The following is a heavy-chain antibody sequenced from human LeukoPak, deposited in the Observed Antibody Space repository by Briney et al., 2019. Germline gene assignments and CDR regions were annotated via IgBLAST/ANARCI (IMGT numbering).Heavy chain of an antibody. Sequence: GASVKVSCKASGGTFSSYAISWVRQAPGQGLEWMGGIIPIFGTANYAQKFQGRVTITADESTSTAYMELSSLRSEDTAVYYCARGKHEPSYYYYYMDVWGKGTTVTVSS. J-gene: IGHJ6*03. CDR2: IIPIFGTA. CDR1: GGTFSSYA. CDR3: ARGKHEPSYYYYYMDV. V-gene: IGHV1-69*13.